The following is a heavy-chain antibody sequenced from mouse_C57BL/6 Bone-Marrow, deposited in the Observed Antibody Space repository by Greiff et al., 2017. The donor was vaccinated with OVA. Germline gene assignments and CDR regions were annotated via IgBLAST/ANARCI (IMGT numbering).Heavy chain of an antibody. J-gene: IGHJ3*01. CDR1: GYTFTSYW. CDR3: AKGGYYGFAY. CDR2: IYPSDSET. D-gene: IGHD2-3*01. V-gene: IGHV1-61*01. Sequence: QVQLQQPGAELVRPGSSVKLSCKASGYTFTSYWMAWVKQRPGQGLEWIGNIYPSDSETHYNQKFKDKATLTVDKSSSTAYMPLSSLTSEDSAVYYCAKGGYYGFAYWGQGTLVTVSA.